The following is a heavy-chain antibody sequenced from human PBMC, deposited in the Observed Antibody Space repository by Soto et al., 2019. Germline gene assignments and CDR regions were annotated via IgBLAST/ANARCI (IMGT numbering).Heavy chain of an antibody. CDR1: GDSIRSNF. Sequence: QVQLQESGPGLVKPSETLSLTCTVSGDSIRSNFWSWIRQPAGKGLEWIGRIYSSGSTHYNPSLKSRVTMSVDTSENQFSLKLSSVTAADTAVYFCARGPPFDYWGQGTLVTVSS. J-gene: IGHJ4*02. CDR3: ARGPPFDY. V-gene: IGHV4-4*07. CDR2: IYSSGST.